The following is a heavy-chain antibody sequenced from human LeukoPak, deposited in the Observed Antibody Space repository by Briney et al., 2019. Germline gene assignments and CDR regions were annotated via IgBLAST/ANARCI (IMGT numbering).Heavy chain of an antibody. Sequence: SETLSLTCTVSGGSISSYYWSWIRQPPGKGLEWIGYVYYSGTTNYNPPLKSRITISVDTSKKQLSLKVRSVTAADTAVYYCARYGESGSYDYWGQGTLVTVSS. CDR1: GGSISSYY. CDR3: ARYGESGSYDY. V-gene: IGHV4-59*01. J-gene: IGHJ4*02. CDR2: VYYSGTT. D-gene: IGHD1-26*01.